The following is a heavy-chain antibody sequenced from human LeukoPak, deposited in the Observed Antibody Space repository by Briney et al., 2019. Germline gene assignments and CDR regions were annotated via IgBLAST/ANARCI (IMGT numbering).Heavy chain of an antibody. J-gene: IGHJ4*02. CDR2: IYYSGST. CDR1: GGSISSYY. CDR3: ARGGEWRYYYDSSGYYPFDY. V-gene: IGHV4-59*01. D-gene: IGHD3-22*01. Sequence: PSETLSLTXTVSGGSISSYYWSWIRQPPGKGLEWIGYIYYSGSTNYNPSLKSRVTISVDTSKNQFSLKLSSVTAADTAVYYCARGGEWRYYYDSSGYYPFDYWGQGTLVTVSS.